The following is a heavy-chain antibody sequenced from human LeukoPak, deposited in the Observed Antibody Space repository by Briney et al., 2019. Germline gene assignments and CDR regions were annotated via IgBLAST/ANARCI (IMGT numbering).Heavy chain of an antibody. D-gene: IGHD4-23*01. CDR1: GYSFTSYW. V-gene: IGHV5-51*01. J-gene: IGHJ3*02. CDR3: ARVIRLVTPVSAFDI. Sequence: GESLKISCKGSGYSFTSYWIGWVRQMPGKGLEWMGIIYPGDSDTRYSPSFQGQVTISADKSISTAYLQWSSLKASDTAMYYCARVIRLVTPVSAFDIWGQGTMVTVSS. CDR2: IYPGDSDT.